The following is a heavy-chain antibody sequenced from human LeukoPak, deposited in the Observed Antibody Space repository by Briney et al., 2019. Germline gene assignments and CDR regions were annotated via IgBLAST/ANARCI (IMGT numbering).Heavy chain of an antibody. V-gene: IGHV1-2*02. CDR2: INPNSGGT. J-gene: IGHJ4*02. D-gene: IGHD3-10*01. CDR3: ARGAVWFGELYFDY. Sequence: GASVKVSCKASGYTFTGYYMHWVRQAPGQGLEWMGWINPNSGGTDYAQKFQGRVTMTRDTSISTAYMELSRLRSDDTAVYYCARGAVWFGELYFDYWGQGTLVTVSS. CDR1: GYTFTGYY.